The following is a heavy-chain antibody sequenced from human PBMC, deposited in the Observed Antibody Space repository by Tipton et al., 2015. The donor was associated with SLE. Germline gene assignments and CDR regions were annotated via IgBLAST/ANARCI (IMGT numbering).Heavy chain of an antibody. V-gene: IGHV4-59*11. D-gene: IGHD3-3*01. J-gene: IGHJ3*02. CDR3: ARGVAGLEDAFDI. CDR1: GGSISSHY. Sequence: TLSLTCTVSGGSISSHYWIWIRQPPGKGLEWIGYIYYSGSTNYNPSLKSRVTISVDTSKNQFSLKLSSVTAADTAVYYCARGVAGLEDAFDIWGQGTMVTASS. CDR2: IYYSGST.